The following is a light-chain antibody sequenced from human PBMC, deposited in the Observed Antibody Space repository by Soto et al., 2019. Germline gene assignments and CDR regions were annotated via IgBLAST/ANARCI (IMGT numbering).Light chain of an antibody. CDR1: QSVNAN. CDR3: QQYNTWLWT. V-gene: IGKV3-15*01. CDR2: GAS. J-gene: IGKJ1*01. Sequence: EVVMTQSPATLSVSPGERATLSCRASQSVNANLAWYQQKPGQAPRLLIHGASNRATGIPARFSGSGFGTEFSLTISSLQSEDFAVYYCQQYNTWLWTFGKGTKVEI.